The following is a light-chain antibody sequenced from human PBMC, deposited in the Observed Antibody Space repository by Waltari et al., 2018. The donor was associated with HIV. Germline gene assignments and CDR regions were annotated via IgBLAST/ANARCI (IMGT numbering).Light chain of an antibody. CDR1: QSVKNY. V-gene: IGKV1-39*01. CDR2: AAS. CDR3: QQSFSTLT. J-gene: IGKJ3*01. Sequence: DIQMTQSPSSLSASVGDRVTITCRASQSVKNYLNWYQQKPGKAPNLLIYAASTLQSGVPSRFSGSGSETDFTLTISSLQPEDVATYYCQQSFSTLTFGPGTKVDIK.